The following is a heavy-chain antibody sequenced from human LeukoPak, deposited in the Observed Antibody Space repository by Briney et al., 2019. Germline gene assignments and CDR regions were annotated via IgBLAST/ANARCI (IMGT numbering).Heavy chain of an antibody. V-gene: IGHV1-69*05. CDR3: ARAGAIVATYFDY. CDR1: GGTFSSYA. J-gene: IGHJ4*02. Sequence: GASAKVSCKASGGTFSSYAISWVRQAPGQGLEWMGGIIPIFGTANYAQKFQGRVTITTDESTSTAYMELSSQRSEDTAVYYCARAGAIVATYFDYWGQGTLVTVSS. D-gene: IGHD5-12*01. CDR2: IIPIFGTA.